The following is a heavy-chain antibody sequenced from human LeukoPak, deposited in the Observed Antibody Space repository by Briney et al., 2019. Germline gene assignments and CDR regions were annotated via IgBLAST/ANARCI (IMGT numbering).Heavy chain of an antibody. Sequence: SETLSLTCTVSSGSISSSSYYWGWIRQPPGKGLEWIGSIYYSGSTYYNPSLKSRVTISVDTSKNQFSLKLSSVTAADTAMYYCAPGGNSGSYSEHWGQGILVTVSS. CDR2: IYYSGST. V-gene: IGHV4-39*07. CDR3: APGGNSGSYSEH. D-gene: IGHD1-26*01. CDR1: SGSISSSSYY. J-gene: IGHJ4*02.